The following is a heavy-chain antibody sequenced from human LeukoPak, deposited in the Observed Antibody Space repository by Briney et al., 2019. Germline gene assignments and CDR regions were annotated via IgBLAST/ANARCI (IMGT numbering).Heavy chain of an antibody. V-gene: IGHV1-18*04. CDR1: GYTFTGYY. CDR2: ISAYNGNT. CDR3: ARVGVGAYYDFWSGYYYYGMDV. Sequence: GASVKVSCKASGYTFTGYYMHWVRQAPGRGLEWMGWISAYNGNTNYAQKLQGRVTMTTDTSTSTAYMELRSLRSDDTAVYYYARVGVGAYYDFWSGYYYYGMDVWGQGTTVTVSS. D-gene: IGHD3-3*01. J-gene: IGHJ6*02.